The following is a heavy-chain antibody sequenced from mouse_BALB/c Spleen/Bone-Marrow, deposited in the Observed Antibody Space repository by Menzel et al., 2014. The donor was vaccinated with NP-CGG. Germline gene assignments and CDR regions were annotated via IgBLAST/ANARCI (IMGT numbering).Heavy chain of an antibody. V-gene: IGHV14-3*02. J-gene: IGHJ4*01. CDR1: GFNIKDTY. CDR2: IDPANGNT. CDR3: ARGYYDYVYAMDY. D-gene: IGHD2-4*01. Sequence: VQLKESGAELVKPGASVKLSCTASGFNIKDTYMHWVKQRPEQGLEWIGRIDPANGNTKYDPKFQGKATITADTSSNTAYLQLSSLTSEDTVVYYCARGYYDYVYAMDYWGQGTSVTVSS.